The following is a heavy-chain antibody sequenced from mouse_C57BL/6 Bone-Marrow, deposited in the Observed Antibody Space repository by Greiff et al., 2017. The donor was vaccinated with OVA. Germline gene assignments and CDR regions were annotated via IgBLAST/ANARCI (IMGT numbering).Heavy chain of an antibody. V-gene: IGHV1-82*01. Sequence: QVQLKESGPELVKPGASVKISCKASGYAFSSSWMNWVKQRPGKGLEWIGRIYPGDGDTNYNGKFKGKATLTADKSSSTAYMQLSSLTSEDSAVYFCARWSYGSSYGYFDVWGTGTTVTVSS. CDR2: IYPGDGDT. CDR1: GYAFSSSW. J-gene: IGHJ1*03. D-gene: IGHD1-1*01. CDR3: ARWSYGSSYGYFDV.